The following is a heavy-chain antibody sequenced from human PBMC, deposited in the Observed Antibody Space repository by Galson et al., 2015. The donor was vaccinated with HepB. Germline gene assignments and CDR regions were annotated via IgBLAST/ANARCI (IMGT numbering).Heavy chain of an antibody. Sequence: SLRLSCTASGFTFSSYAMHWVRQAPGKGLEWVAVISYDGSNKYYADSVKGRFTISRDNSKNTLYLQMNSLRAEDTAVYYCAREPWATVVTPDWYFDLWGRGTLVTVSS. D-gene: IGHD4-23*01. V-gene: IGHV3-30-3*01. J-gene: IGHJ2*01. CDR3: AREPWATVVTPDWYFDL. CDR2: ISYDGSNK. CDR1: GFTFSSYA.